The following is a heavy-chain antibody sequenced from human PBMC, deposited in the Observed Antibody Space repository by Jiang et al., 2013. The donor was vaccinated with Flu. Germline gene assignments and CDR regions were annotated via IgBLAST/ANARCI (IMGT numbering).Heavy chain of an antibody. CDR2: IYYSGST. D-gene: IGHD3-22*01. Sequence: PSETLSLTCTVSGGSISSYYWSWIRQPPGKGLEWIGYIYYSGSTNYNPSLKSRVTISVDTSKNQFSLKLSSVTAADTAVYYCSRGGYYDSSGYYYDWYFDLWGRGTLVTVSS. J-gene: IGHJ2*01. CDR1: GGSISSYY. V-gene: IGHV4-59*01. CDR3: SRGGYYDSSGYYYDWYFDL.